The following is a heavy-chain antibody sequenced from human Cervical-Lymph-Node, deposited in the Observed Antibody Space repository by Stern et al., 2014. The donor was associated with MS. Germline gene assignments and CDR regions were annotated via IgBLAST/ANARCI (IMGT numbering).Heavy chain of an antibody. CDR2: IYYRGRP. Sequence: VQLEESGPGLVRPSETLSLTCTASGDSVSSEDYYWSWIRQSPGKDLEWIGYIYYRGRPNYNPSLKRRLTISIDTSKNQFSLKLISVTAADTAVYYCARSGYYGIDVWGQGTTVIVSS. V-gene: IGHV4-61*08. J-gene: IGHJ6*02. CDR1: GDSVSSEDYY. CDR3: ARSGYYGIDV. D-gene: IGHD1-26*01.